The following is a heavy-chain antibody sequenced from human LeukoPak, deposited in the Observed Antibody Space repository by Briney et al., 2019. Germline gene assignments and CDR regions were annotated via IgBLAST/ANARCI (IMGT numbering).Heavy chain of an antibody. CDR2: ISYDGSNK. J-gene: IGHJ3*02. CDR3: ARDSRFKLYYYDSSGIDI. CDR1: GFTFSSYA. D-gene: IGHD3-22*01. V-gene: IGHV3-30-3*01. Sequence: GGSLRLSCAASGFTFSSYAMHWVRQAPGKGLEWVAVISYDGSNKYYADPVKGRFTISRDNSKNTLYLQMNSLRAEDTAVYYCARDSRFKLYYYDSSGIDIWGQGAMVTVSS.